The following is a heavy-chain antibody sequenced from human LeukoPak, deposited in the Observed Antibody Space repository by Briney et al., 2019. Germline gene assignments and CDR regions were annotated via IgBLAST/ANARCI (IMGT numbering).Heavy chain of an antibody. CDR2: INVGNGDT. CDR1: GYTFTSYA. V-gene: IGHV1-3*01. CDR3: ARDRGGTGDFDY. J-gene: IGHJ4*02. D-gene: IGHD1-1*01. Sequence: ASVKVSCKASGYTFTSYAMHWVRRAPGQRPEWMGWINVGNGDTKYSQKFQGRVTIASDTSASTAYMDLSSLRSEDTALYYCARDRGGTGDFDYWGQGTLVTVSS.